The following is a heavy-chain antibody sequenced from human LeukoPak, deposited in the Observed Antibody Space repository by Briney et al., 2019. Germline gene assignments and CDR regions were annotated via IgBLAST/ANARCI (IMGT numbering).Heavy chain of an antibody. D-gene: IGHD6-19*01. CDR1: GFTFSSYG. CDR3: AKGVRGWYHPGWFDP. J-gene: IGHJ5*02. CDR2: IRYDGSNK. V-gene: IGHV3-30*02. Sequence: GGSLRLSCAASGFTFSSYGMHWVRQAPGKGLEWVAFIRYDGSNKYYADSVKGRFTISRDNSKNTLYLQMNSLRAEDTAVYYCAKGVRGWYHPGWFDPWGQGTLVTVSS.